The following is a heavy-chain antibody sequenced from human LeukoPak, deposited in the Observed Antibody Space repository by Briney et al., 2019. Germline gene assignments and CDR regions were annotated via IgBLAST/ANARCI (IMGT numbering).Heavy chain of an antibody. Sequence: SETLSLTCTVSGGSISSSSYYWGWIRQPPGKGLEWIGSIYYSGSTYYNPSLKSRVTMSVDTSKNQFSLKLSSVTAADTAVYYCARVVPAAEEAFDIWGQGTMDTVAS. CDR2: IYYSGST. CDR3: ARVVPAAEEAFDI. J-gene: IGHJ3*02. V-gene: IGHV4-39*07. D-gene: IGHD2-2*01. CDR1: GGSISSSSYY.